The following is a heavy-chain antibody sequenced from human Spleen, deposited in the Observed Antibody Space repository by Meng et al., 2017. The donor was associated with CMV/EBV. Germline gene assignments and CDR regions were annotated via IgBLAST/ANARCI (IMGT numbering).Heavy chain of an antibody. D-gene: IGHD5-12*01. CDR3: ASRGYLGNFDY. Sequence: VQLQQLGDGLLKPSGTLSLSCAVDGGSFSVYYWSWNRQPPGKGLEWIGEINHSGSTNYNPSHKSRVTISVDTSKNQFSLKLSSVTAADTAVYYCASRGYLGNFDYWGQGTLVTVSS. CDR1: GGSFSVYY. J-gene: IGHJ4*02. V-gene: IGHV4-34*01. CDR2: INHSGST.